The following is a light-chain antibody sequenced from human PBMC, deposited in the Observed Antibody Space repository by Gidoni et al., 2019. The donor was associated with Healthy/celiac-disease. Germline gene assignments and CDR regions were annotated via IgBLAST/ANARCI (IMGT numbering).Light chain of an antibody. CDR2: KAS. CDR3: QQYNSWWT. CDR1: QSISSW. V-gene: IGKV1-5*03. Sequence: DIQMTQSPSTLSAPVGDRVTITCRASQSISSWLAWYQQKPGKAPKLLIYKASSLESGVPSRFSGSGSGTEFTLTISSLQPDDFATYYCQQYNSWWTFGQXTKVEIK. J-gene: IGKJ1*01.